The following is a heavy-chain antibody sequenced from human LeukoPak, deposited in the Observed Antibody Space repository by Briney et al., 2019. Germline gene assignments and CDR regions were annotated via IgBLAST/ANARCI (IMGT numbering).Heavy chain of an antibody. J-gene: IGHJ4*02. CDR1: GYSFSDYW. V-gene: IGHV5-51*01. D-gene: IGHD6-13*01. CDR2: IFPGDSDT. Sequence: GESLKISCKGSGYSFSDYWIGWVRQMPGEGLECMGIIFPGDSDTRYSPSFQGQVTVSADKSISTAYLQWSSLKASDTAIYYCARRDKYSSSWCFDHWGQGTLVTVSS. CDR3: ARRDKYSSSWCFDH.